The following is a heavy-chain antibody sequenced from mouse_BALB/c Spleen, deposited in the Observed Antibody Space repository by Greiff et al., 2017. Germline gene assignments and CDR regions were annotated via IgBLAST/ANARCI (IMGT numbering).Heavy chain of an antibody. CDR2: ISSGSSTI. J-gene: IGHJ3*01. CDR3: ARRGGSSWFAY. CDR1: GFTFSSFG. V-gene: IGHV5-17*02. Sequence: VQLKESGGGLVQPGGSLKLSCAASGFTFSSFGMHWVRQAPEKGLEWVAYISSGSSTIYYADTVKGRFTISRDNPKNTLFLQMTSLRSEDTAMYYCARRGGSSWFAYWGQGTLVTVSA.